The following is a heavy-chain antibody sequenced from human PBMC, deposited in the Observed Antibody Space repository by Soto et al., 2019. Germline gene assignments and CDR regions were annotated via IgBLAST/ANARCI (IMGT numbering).Heavy chain of an antibody. J-gene: IGHJ6*03. CDR1: GFTFSNYW. CDR3: AIGDCVGGTCFSLAGSFYYDMDV. CDR2: INSDGSVS. Sequence: EVQLVESGGGLVQPGGSLRLSCAASGFTFSNYWMYWVRQAPGKGLEWVSRINSDGSVSSYADSVKGRLTISRDNVENTLYLQMDSLRGEDTAVYYCAIGDCVGGTCFSLAGSFYYDMDVWGKGTTVSVFS. D-gene: IGHD2-15*01. V-gene: IGHV3-74*02.